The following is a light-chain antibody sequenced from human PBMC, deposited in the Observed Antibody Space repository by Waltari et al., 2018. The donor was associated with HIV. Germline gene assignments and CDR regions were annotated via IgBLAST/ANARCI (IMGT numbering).Light chain of an antibody. CDR1: QSLLHRNGYTY. Sequence: DIVMTQSPLSLPVTPGEPATIPCRSSQSLLHRNGYTYLDWYVQKPGQSPQLLIYLASNRASGVPDRFSGSGSGTDFKLKISRVEAEDIGVYYGMQCLQTPSFGQGTKVEI. CDR2: LAS. CDR3: MQCLQTPS. J-gene: IGKJ1*01. V-gene: IGKV2-28*01.